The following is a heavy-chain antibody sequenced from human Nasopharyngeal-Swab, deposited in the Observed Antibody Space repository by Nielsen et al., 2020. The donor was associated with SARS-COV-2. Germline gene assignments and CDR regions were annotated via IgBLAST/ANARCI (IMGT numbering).Heavy chain of an antibody. V-gene: IGHV3-73*01. CDR2: VRSKGNNYAT. CDR3: TRCGGGCYSGRDY. Sequence: GESLKISCAASGFTFSYSAIHWVRQASGKGLGWVGRVRSKGNNYATAYSASVKGRFIIFRDDPTNTAYLQMNSLKTEDTAMYYCTRCGGGCYSGRDYWGQGTLVTVSS. J-gene: IGHJ4*02. CDR1: GFTFSYSA. D-gene: IGHD2-15*01.